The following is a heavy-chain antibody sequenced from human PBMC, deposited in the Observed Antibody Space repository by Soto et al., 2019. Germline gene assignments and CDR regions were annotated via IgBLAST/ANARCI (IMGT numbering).Heavy chain of an antibody. CDR3: ARRAWGVAGGFDY. CDR2: ISSSSSTI. J-gene: IGHJ4*02. CDR1: GFTFSSYS. D-gene: IGHD6-19*01. V-gene: IGHV3-48*02. Sequence: EVQLVESGGGLVQPGGSLRLSCAASGFTFSSYSMNWVRQAPGKGLEWVSYISSSSSTIYYADSVKGRFTISRDNAKNSLYLQMNSLRDEDTAVYYWARRAWGVAGGFDYWGQGTLVTVSS.